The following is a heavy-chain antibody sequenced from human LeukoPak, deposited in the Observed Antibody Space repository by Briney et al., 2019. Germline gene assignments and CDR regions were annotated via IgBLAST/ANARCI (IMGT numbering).Heavy chain of an antibody. CDR1: GFTLSSYG. CDR2: VWYDGSNK. D-gene: IGHD4-4*01. Sequence: GGSLRLSCAASGFTLSSYGMHWVRQAPGKGLEWVAVVWYDGSNKYYADSVKGRFTISRDNSKNMLYLQMNSLRAEDTAVYYCARDPSLRVTLDYWGQGTLVAVSS. J-gene: IGHJ4*02. CDR3: ARDPSLRVTLDY. V-gene: IGHV3-33*08.